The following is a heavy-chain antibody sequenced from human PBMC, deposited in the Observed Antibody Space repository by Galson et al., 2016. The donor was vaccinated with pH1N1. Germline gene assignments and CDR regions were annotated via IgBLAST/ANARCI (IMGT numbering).Heavy chain of an antibody. V-gene: IGHV3-11*04. CDR3: AKSRYIGSADGRPFDF. Sequence: SPRLSCAASGFTFSDYYMSWIRQAPGKGLEWVSYIRSSGNTIYYADSVKGRFTISWDNAKNSLYLQMNSLRNGDTAVYYCAKSRYIGSADGRPFDFWGQGTMVTISS. CDR2: IRSSGNTI. CDR1: GFTFSDYY. J-gene: IGHJ3*01. D-gene: IGHD1-26*01.